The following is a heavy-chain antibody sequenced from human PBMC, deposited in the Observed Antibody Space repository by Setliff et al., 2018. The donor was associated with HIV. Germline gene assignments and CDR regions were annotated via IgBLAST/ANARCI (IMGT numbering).Heavy chain of an antibody. Sequence: GESLKISCKGSGYSFTTYWIGWVRQMPGKGLEWMGIIHPGDSYTDYSQSFHGHVTLSVDRSINTAYLQWSSLKASDTAMYYCARVGPGHRDGKIYDTFDIWGQGTLVTVSS. J-gene: IGHJ3*02. D-gene: IGHD5-12*01. CDR1: GYSFTTYW. CDR3: ARVGPGHRDGKIYDTFDI. CDR2: IHPGDSYT. V-gene: IGHV5-10-1*01.